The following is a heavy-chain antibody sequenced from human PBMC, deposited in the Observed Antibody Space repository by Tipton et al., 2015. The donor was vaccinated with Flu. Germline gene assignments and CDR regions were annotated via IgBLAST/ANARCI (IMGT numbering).Heavy chain of an antibody. J-gene: IGHJ4*02. V-gene: IGHV3-7*03. CDR3: AAFCGGDCYIINY. CDR2: ISQDGNDK. CDR1: GFTFTNYW. Sequence: SLRLSCATSGFTFTNYWMSWIRQAPRKGLEWVAHISQDGNDKYYVDSVKGRFTISRDNVKKSLSLQMNSLRAEDTAVYYCAAFCGGDCYIINYWGQGTLVTVSS. D-gene: IGHD2-21*01.